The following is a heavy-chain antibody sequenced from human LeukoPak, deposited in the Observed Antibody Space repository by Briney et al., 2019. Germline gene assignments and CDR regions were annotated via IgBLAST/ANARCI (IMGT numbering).Heavy chain of an antibody. CDR3: ARRGCSATSCSPYYFDY. CDR2: ISPSDSDA. J-gene: IGHJ4*02. V-gene: IGHV5-51*01. CDR1: GYTFTNHW. D-gene: IGHD2-2*01. Sequence: GESLKISCKGSGYTFTNHWIGWVRQMPGQGLECMGIISPSDSDASYSPSFQGQVTISVDKSIYTAYLQWSSLKASDTAMYYCARRGCSATSCSPYYFDYWGQGTLVTVSS.